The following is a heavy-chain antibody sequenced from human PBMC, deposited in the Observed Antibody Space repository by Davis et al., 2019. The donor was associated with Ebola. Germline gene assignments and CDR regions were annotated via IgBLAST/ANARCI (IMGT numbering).Heavy chain of an antibody. J-gene: IGHJ3*02. V-gene: IGHV3-53*01. Sequence: PGGSLRLSCTASGFTVSSNHMSWVRQAPGKGLEWVSLVTGDGSATSHADSVKGRFTISRDNAENMLFLRLSSLRAEDTAMYYCAKGEQYCSDISCYSFDAFGSWGQGTMVTVSS. CDR3: AKGEQYCSDISCYSFDAFGS. CDR2: VTGDGSAT. D-gene: IGHD2-2*01. CDR1: GFTVSSNH.